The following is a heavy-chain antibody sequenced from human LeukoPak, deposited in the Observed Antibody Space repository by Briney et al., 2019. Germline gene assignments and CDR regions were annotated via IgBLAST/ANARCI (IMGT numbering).Heavy chain of an antibody. CDR1: GYTLTELS. D-gene: IGHD5-18*01. Sequence: ASVKVSCKVSGYTLTELSMHWVRQAPGKGLEWMGGFDPEDGETIYAQKFQGRVTMTEDTSTGTAYMELSSLRSEDTAVYYCATSWGGTAMVTYRAYYYYGMDVWGQGTTVTVSS. J-gene: IGHJ6*02. CDR2: FDPEDGET. V-gene: IGHV1-24*01. CDR3: ATSWGGTAMVTYRAYYYYGMDV.